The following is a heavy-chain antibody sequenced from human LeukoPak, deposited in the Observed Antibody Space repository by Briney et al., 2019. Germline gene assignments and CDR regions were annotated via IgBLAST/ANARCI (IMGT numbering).Heavy chain of an antibody. V-gene: IGHV4-59*01. CDR3: ARALRLWGGNSGIAFDI. J-gene: IGHJ3*02. CDR2: IYNSGST. Sequence: SETLSLTCTVSGGSISSYYWSWIRQPPGKGQEWIRYIYNSGSTNYNHSLKSRVTISEDMSNNQFSLKLSSVTAADTAVYYCARALRLWGGNSGIAFDIWGQGTMVTVSS. CDR1: GGSISSYY. D-gene: IGHD4-23*01.